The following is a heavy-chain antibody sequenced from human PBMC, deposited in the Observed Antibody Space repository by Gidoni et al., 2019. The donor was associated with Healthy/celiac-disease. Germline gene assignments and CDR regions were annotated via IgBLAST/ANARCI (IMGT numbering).Heavy chain of an antibody. Sequence: QVQLQASGPGLVKPSQTLSLTCTVSGGSISSGSYYWSWIRQPAGKGLEWIGRIYTSGSTNYNPALKSRVTISVDTSKNQFSLKLSSVTAADTAVYYCASFRAGAFDYWGQGTLVTVSS. CDR3: ASFRAGAFDY. V-gene: IGHV4-61*02. CDR2: IYTSGST. J-gene: IGHJ4*02. CDR1: GGSISSGSYY. D-gene: IGHD6-13*01.